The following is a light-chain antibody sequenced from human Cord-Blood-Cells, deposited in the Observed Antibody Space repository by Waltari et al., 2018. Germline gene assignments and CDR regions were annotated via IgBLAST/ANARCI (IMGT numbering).Light chain of an antibody. CDR1: SSDVGGYNY. V-gene: IGLV2-14*01. Sequence: QSALTQPDSVSGSPGQSITISCTGTSSDVGGYNYVSWYQQHPGKAPKLMIYYVSNRPSGVSNRFSCSKSGNTASLTISGLQAEDEDDYYCSSYTISSTVVFGGGTKLTVL. CDR2: YVS. J-gene: IGLJ2*01. CDR3: SSYTISSTVV.